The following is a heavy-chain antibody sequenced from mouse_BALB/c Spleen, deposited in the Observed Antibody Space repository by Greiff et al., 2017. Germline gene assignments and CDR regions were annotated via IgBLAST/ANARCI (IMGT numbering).Heavy chain of an antibody. CDR1: GYSITSDYA. J-gene: IGHJ3*01. D-gene: IGHD4-1*01. Sequence: EVQLVESGPGLVKPSQSLSLTCTVTGYSITSDYAWNWIRQFPGNKLEWMGYISYSGSTSYNPSLKSRISITRDTSKNQFFLQLNSVTTEDTATYYCAANWDGAYWGQGTLVTVSA. V-gene: IGHV3-2*02. CDR2: ISYSGST. CDR3: AANWDGAY.